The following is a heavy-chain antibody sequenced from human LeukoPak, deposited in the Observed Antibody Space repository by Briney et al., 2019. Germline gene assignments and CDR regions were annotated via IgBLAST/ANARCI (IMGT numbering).Heavy chain of an antibody. Sequence: GASVKVSCKASGYTFTSYGISWVRQAPGQGLEWMGWMNPNSGNTGYAQKFQGRVTITRNTSISTAYMELSSLRSEDTAVYYCATHYYYDSSGYYPYRYWGQGTLVTVSS. J-gene: IGHJ4*02. CDR2: MNPNSGNT. V-gene: IGHV1-8*03. D-gene: IGHD3-22*01. CDR1: GYTFTSYG. CDR3: ATHYYYDSSGYYPYRY.